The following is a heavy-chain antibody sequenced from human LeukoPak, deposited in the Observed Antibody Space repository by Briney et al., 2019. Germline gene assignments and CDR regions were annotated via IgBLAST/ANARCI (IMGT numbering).Heavy chain of an antibody. Sequence: SETLSLTCAVYGGSFSGYYWSWIRQPPGKGLEWIGEINHSGSTNYNPSLKSRVTISVDTSKNLFSLKLSSVTAADTAVYYCASGGCSSTSCYSFDYWGQGTLVTVSS. V-gene: IGHV4-34*01. D-gene: IGHD2-2*01. CDR2: INHSGST. CDR1: GGSFSGYY. J-gene: IGHJ4*02. CDR3: ASGGCSSTSCYSFDY.